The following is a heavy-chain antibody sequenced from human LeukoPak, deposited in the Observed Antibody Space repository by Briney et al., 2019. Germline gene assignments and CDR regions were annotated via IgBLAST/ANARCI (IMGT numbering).Heavy chain of an antibody. CDR2: IYTSGST. J-gene: IGHJ3*02. Sequence: SETLSLTCTVSGGSISRYYWSWMRRPAGRGLEWIGRIYTSGSTNYNPCLKSRVTMSVDTSKNQFSLKLSSVTAADTAVYYCAREVAVAAFDIWGQGTMVTVSS. D-gene: IGHD2-15*01. V-gene: IGHV4-4*07. CDR3: AREVAVAAFDI. CDR1: GGSISRYY.